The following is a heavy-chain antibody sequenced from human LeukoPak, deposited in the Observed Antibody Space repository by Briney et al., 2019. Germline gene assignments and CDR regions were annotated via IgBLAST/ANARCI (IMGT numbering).Heavy chain of an antibody. J-gene: IGHJ4*01. V-gene: IGHV3-33*01. CDR1: GFTFSSYG. CDR3: ARAPIAVAGTVFDY. Sequence: GGSLRLSCAASGFTFSSYGMHWVRQAPGKGLEWVAVIWYDGSNKYYADSVKGRFTISRDNSKNTLYLQMNSLRAEDTAVYYCARAPIAVAGTVFDYXXXGTXVTVXS. D-gene: IGHD6-19*01. CDR2: IWYDGSNK.